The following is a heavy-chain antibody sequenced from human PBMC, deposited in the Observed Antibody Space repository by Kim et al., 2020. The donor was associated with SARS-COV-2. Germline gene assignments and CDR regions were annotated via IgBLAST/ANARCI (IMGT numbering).Heavy chain of an antibody. J-gene: IGHJ4*02. V-gene: IGHV3-23*01. Sequence: YADSVRGRLTTSRDNPKSTVYLQMNSLRAEDTAVYYCAGICGTTSCSDDYWGQGTLVTVSS. D-gene: IGHD2-2*01. CDR3: AGICGTTSCSDDY.